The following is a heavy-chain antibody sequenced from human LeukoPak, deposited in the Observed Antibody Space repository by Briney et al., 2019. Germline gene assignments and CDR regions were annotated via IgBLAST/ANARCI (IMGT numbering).Heavy chain of an antibody. D-gene: IGHD6-6*01. J-gene: IGHJ4*02. Sequence: PVGSLRLSCAVSGFSVSTKYMSWVRQAPGKGLEWVSVIYSGGTTYYADSVKGRFTISRDNSKNTLYLQMNSLRAEDTAVYYCARDRVSTVHPIDYWGQGTPVTVSS. CDR1: GFSVSTKY. CDR2: IYSGGTT. CDR3: ARDRVSTVHPIDY. V-gene: IGHV3-66*01.